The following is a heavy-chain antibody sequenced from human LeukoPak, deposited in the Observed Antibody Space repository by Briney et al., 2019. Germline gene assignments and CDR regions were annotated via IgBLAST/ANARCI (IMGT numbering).Heavy chain of an antibody. Sequence: GGSLRLSCAASGFIFSSYSMSWVRQAPGKGLEWVSYISSSSSSRYYADSVKGRVTISRDNAKNSLYLQMNSLRGEDTAVYYCARGEMATIDYWGQGTLVTVSS. CDR1: GFIFSSYS. D-gene: IGHD5-24*01. V-gene: IGHV3-48*01. J-gene: IGHJ4*02. CDR3: ARGEMATIDY. CDR2: ISSSSSSR.